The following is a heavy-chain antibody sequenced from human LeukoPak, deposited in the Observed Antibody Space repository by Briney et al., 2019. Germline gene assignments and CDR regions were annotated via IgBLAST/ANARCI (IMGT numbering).Heavy chain of an antibody. CDR1: GVSISSSNSY. CDR2: IYSSGST. Sequence: SETLSLTCTVSGVSISSSNSYWGWIRQPPGKGLEWIGSIYSSGSTYYNPSLKSRVTISVDTSKNQFSLKLTSVTAADTVVYYCAREGTESQTVAFDIWGQGTMVTVSS. V-gene: IGHV4-39*07. D-gene: IGHD1-1*01. CDR3: AREGTESQTVAFDI. J-gene: IGHJ3*02.